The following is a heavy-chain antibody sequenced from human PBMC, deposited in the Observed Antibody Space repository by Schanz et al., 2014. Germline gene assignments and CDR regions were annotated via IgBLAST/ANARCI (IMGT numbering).Heavy chain of an antibody. CDR1: GGSIRSYF. Sequence: QVQLQESGPGLLKPSETLSLTCTVSGGSIRSYFWSWIRQPPGKGLEWIGYIYYSGSSDYNPSLKSRVTISVDTSKTQSSLTLTSLTAADTAVYYCARDTTWRLDLWGRGTLVTVSS. J-gene: IGHJ2*01. V-gene: IGHV4-59*12. D-gene: IGHD1-1*01. CDR2: IYYSGSS. CDR3: ARDTTWRLDL.